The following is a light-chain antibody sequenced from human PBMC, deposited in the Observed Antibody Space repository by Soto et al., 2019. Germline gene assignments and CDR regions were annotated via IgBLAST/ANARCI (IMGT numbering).Light chain of an antibody. CDR3: QQRSHWPPIT. J-gene: IGKJ5*01. CDR1: QSVNTKY. V-gene: IGKV3-11*01. Sequence: IVLTQSPATLSLSPGERAALSCRASQSVNTKYLAWYQQKPGQAPRLLISGVSSRATGIPARFSGSGSGTDFTLTISSLEPDDSAVYYCQQRSHWPPITFGQGTRLEIK. CDR2: GVS.